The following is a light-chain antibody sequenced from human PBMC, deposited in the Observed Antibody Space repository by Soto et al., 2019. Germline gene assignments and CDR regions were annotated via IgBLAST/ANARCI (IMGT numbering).Light chain of an antibody. CDR1: SSDVGGYNY. Sequence: QSALTQPASVSGSPGQSITISCTGTSSDVGGYNYVSWYQQHPGKAPKLMIYEVSNRPSGVSNRFSGSKSGNTASLTISGLQAEDEPDYYCSSYTSSSTFFGTGTKLTVL. CDR3: SSYTSSSTF. J-gene: IGLJ1*01. V-gene: IGLV2-14*01. CDR2: EVS.